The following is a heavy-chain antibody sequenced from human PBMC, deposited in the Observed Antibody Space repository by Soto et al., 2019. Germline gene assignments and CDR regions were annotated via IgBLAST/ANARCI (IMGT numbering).Heavy chain of an antibody. CDR3: ARPSYYGDYDY. D-gene: IGHD4-17*01. Sequence: SETLSLTCTVSGSSISSSSYYWGWIRQPPGKGLEWIGSIYYSGSTYYNPSLKSRVTISVDTSKNQFSLKLSSVTAADTAVYYCARPSYYGDYDYWGQGTLVTVSS. J-gene: IGHJ4*02. CDR1: GSSISSSSYY. CDR2: IYYSGST. V-gene: IGHV4-39*01.